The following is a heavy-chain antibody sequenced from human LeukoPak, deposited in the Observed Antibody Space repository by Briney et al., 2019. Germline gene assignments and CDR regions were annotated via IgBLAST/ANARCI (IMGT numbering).Heavy chain of an antibody. CDR3: AKDRFYYYDSSGYSDY. J-gene: IGHJ4*02. V-gene: IGHV3-23*01. CDR2: ISDSGGST. CDR1: GFTFSSYE. Sequence: PGGSLRLSCAASGFTFSSYEMNWVRQAPGKGLEWVSAISDSGGSTYYADSVKGRFTISRDNSKNTLYLQMNSLRAEDTAVYYCAKDRFYYYDSSGYSDYWGQGTLVTVSS. D-gene: IGHD3-22*01.